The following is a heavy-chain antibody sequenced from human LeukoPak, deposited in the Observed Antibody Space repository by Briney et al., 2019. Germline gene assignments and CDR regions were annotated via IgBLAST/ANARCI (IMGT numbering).Heavy chain of an antibody. J-gene: IGHJ1*01. CDR1: GFTFSSYW. CDR3: ARGPGSGSYYTPEYFHH. Sequence: PGGSLRLSCSASGFTFSSYWMSWVRQAPGKGLEWVANIKQDGSEKFYVDSVKGRFTISRDNAKNSLYLQMDSLRAEDTAVFYCARGPGSGSYYTPEYFHHWGQGTLVTVSS. D-gene: IGHD3-10*01. V-gene: IGHV3-7*01. CDR2: IKQDGSEK.